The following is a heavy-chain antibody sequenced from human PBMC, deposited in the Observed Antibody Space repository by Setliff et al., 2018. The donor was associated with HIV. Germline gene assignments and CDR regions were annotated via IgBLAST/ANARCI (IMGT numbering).Heavy chain of an antibody. J-gene: IGHJ5*02. CDR1: GFTFSSYV. Sequence: PGGSLRLSCSASGFTFSSYVMHWVRHAPGKGLEWVSVIYSGGSTYYADSVKGRFTISRDNSKNTLYLQMNSLRAEDTAVYYCARVSPWFDPWGQGTRVTVS. CDR2: IYSGGST. V-gene: IGHV3-53*01. CDR3: ARVSPWFDP.